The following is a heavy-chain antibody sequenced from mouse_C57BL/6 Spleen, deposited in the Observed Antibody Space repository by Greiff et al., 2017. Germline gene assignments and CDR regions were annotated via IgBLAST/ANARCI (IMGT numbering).Heavy chain of an antibody. J-gene: IGHJ4*01. V-gene: IGHV1-80*01. CDR2: IYPGDGDT. Sequence: SGASVKISCTASGYAFSSYWMNWVKQRPGKGLEWIGQIYPGDGDTNYNGKFKGKATLTADKSSSTAYMQLSSLTSEDSAVYFCARKEVYYDYGDAMDYWGQGTSVTVSS. CDR3: ARKEVYYDYGDAMDY. D-gene: IGHD2-4*01. CDR1: GYAFSSYW.